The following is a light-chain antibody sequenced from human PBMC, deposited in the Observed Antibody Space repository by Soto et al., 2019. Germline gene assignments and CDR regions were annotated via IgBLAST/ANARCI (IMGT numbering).Light chain of an antibody. Sequence: DIQMTQSPSSVSASVGDRVTITCRASQDISSWLTWYQQKPGKAPKLLIYAASSLKSGVPSRFSGSESGTDFTLSITSLQPEDFVTYYCQQADSFPLTFGGGTRVEMK. CDR3: QQADSFPLT. V-gene: IGKV1-12*01. CDR1: QDISSW. J-gene: IGKJ4*01. CDR2: AAS.